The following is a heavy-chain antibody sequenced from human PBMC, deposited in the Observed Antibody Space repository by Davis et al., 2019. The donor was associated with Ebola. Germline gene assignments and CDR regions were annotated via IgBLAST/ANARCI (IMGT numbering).Heavy chain of an antibody. J-gene: IGHJ4*02. CDR1: GFTFDDYA. V-gene: IGHV3-9*01. CDR3: AKDKVDGDYGDSLFDY. Sequence: PGGSLRLSCAASGFTFDDYAMHWVRHAPGKGLEWVSGISWNSGSIGYADSVKGRFTISRDNAKNSLYLQMNSLRAEDTALYYCAKDKVDGDYGDSLFDYWGQGTLVTVSS. CDR2: ISWNSGSI. D-gene: IGHD4-17*01.